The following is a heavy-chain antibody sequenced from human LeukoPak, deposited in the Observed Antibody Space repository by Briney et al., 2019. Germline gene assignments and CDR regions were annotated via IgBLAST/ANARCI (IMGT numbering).Heavy chain of an antibody. J-gene: IGHJ4*02. CDR2: ISWNSVSE. V-gene: IGHV3-9*01. CDR1: GFTFDDYA. Sequence: GGSLRLSCATSGFTFDDYAMHWVRLVPGKGLEWVSRISWNSVSESYADSVRGRFTISRDNAENSLHLQMESLRPEDTALYYCAKGVDGSGSRFDYWGQGTLVIVS. CDR3: AKGVDGSGSRFDY. D-gene: IGHD3-10*01.